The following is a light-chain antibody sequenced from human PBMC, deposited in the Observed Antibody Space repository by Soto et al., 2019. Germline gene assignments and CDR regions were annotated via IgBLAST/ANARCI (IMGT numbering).Light chain of an antibody. CDR1: SSDVGGYYF. Sequence: QSVLTQPPSASGSPGQSVTISCTGTSSDVGGYYFVSWYQHHPGKAPKVLIFDVNNRPSGVPDRFSGSKSGNTASLTVSGLQAEDEADYYCSSHERSDNPFVFGAGTKLTVL. J-gene: IGLJ1*01. V-gene: IGLV2-8*01. CDR2: DVN. CDR3: SSHERSDNPFV.